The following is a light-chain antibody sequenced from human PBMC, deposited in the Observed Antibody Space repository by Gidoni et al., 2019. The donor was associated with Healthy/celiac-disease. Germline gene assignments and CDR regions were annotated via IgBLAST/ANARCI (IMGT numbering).Light chain of an antibody. CDR3: CSYAGSSTSVV. CDR2: EGS. J-gene: IGLJ2*01. V-gene: IGLV2-23*01. CDR1: SSDVESYDH. Sequence: SALTHPASVSGSPGQSITISCTGTSSDVESYDHVSWYQQHPGKAPKLMIYEGSNRPSGVSNRFSGSKSGNTASLTISELQAEDEADYCCCSYAGSSTSVVFGGGTKLTVL.